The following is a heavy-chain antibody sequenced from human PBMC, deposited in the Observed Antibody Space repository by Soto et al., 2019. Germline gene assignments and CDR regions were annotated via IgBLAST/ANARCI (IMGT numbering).Heavy chain of an antibody. V-gene: IGHV4-34*01. Sequence: SETLSLTCAVYGGSFSGYYWSWIRQPPGKGLEWIGEINHSGSTNYNPSLKSRVTISVDTSKNQFSLKLSSVTAADTAVYYCARDPIGVAAIQYYYYYGMDVWGQGTTVTVSS. CDR3: ARDPIGVAAIQYYYYYGMDV. D-gene: IGHD2-15*01. CDR2: INHSGST. CDR1: GGSFSGYY. J-gene: IGHJ6*02.